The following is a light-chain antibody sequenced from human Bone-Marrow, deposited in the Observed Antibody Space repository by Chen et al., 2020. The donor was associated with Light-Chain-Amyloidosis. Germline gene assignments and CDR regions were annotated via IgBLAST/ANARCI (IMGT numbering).Light chain of an antibody. CDR1: SSDCGSYNL. CDR3: CSYAGSSTVV. CDR2: EGS. J-gene: IGLJ2*01. Sequence: QPALTQPASVLGSPGQAITISRTGTSSDCGSYNLVSWYQQHPGKAPKLMIYEGSKRPSGVSNRFSGSKSGNTASLTISGLQAEDEADYYCCSYAGSSTVVFGGGTKLTVL. V-gene: IGLV2-23*01.